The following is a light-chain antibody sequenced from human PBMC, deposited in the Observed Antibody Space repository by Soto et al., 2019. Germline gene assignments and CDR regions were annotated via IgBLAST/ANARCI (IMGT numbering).Light chain of an antibody. V-gene: IGKV4-1*01. Sequence: IVMTHSPDSLAVSLGERATINCKSSQSVLYRSNNKKYLAWYQQKPGQPPQLLIYWASTRESGVPDRFSGTGSGTDFTLTSSSLQAEDVAVYYCQQYYSTPPTFCGGTKVEIK. CDR2: WAS. CDR3: QQYYSTPPT. CDR1: QSVLYRSNNKKY. J-gene: IGKJ4*01.